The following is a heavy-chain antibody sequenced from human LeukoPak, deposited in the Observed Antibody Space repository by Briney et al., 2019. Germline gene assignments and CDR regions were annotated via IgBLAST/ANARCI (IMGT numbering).Heavy chain of an antibody. CDR2: IIPIFGTA. CDR3: ARENYDSSGYYTYYYYYGMDV. J-gene: IGHJ6*02. Sequence: SVKVSCKASGYTFTSYGISWVRQAPGQGLEWMGGIIPIFGTANYAQKFQGRVTITADKSTSTAYMELSSLRSEDTAVYYCARENYDSSGYYTYYYYYGMDVWGQGTTVTVSS. V-gene: IGHV1-69*06. D-gene: IGHD3-22*01. CDR1: GYTFTSYG.